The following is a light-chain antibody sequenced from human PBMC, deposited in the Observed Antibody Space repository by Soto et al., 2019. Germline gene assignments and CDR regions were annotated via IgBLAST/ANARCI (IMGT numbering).Light chain of an antibody. V-gene: IGKV1-27*01. J-gene: IGKJ4*01. CDR1: QDISTY. Sequence: DIQMTQAPSSLSASVGDRVTITCRARQDISTYLAWYQQKPGKVPKLLISTAYTLQSGVPPRFSGSGSGTDFTLIISSLQPEDVATYYCQKDDNAPLTFGGGTKVEIK. CDR2: TAY. CDR3: QKDDNAPLT.